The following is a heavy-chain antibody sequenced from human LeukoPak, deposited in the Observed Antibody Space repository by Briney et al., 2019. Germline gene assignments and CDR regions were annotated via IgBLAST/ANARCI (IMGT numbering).Heavy chain of an antibody. CDR2: ISYDGSNK. J-gene: IGHJ4*02. D-gene: IGHD3-3*01. Sequence: PGGSLRLSCAASGFTFDDFAMHWVRQAPGKGLEWVAVISYDGSNKYYADSVKGRFTISRDNSKNTLYLQMNSLRAEDTAVYYCARDYDFWSGYSLDYWGQGTLVTVSS. V-gene: IGHV3-30*04. CDR1: GFTFDDFA. CDR3: ARDYDFWSGYSLDY.